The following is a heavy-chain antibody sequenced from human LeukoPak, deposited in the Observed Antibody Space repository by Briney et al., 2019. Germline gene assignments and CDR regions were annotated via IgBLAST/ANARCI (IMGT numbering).Heavy chain of an antibody. J-gene: IGHJ4*02. Sequence: GGSLRLSCAASGFTFSAYAMNWVRQAPGKGLEWVSSIIGRGTSAFYADSVKGRFTISRDNSKNTLCLQMNGLTAADTAVYYCARLIHLWWGPDYWGQGTLVTVSS. CDR1: GFTFSAYA. D-gene: IGHD2-21*02. CDR3: ARLIHLWWGPDY. CDR2: IIGRGTSA. V-gene: IGHV3-23*01.